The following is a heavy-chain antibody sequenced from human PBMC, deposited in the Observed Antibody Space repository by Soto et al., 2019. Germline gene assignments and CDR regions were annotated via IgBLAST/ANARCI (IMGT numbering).Heavy chain of an antibody. CDR2: TRNKANSYTT. CDR1: GFTFSDHY. J-gene: IGHJ4*02. D-gene: IGHD6-13*01. V-gene: IGHV3-72*01. CDR3: ARGGDSSRYYFDY. Sequence: GESLKISCAASGFTFSDHYMDWVRQAPGKGLEWVGRTRNKANSYTTEYAASVKGRFTISRDDSKNSLYLQMNSLKTEDTAVYYCARGGDSSRYYFDYWGQGTLVTVSS.